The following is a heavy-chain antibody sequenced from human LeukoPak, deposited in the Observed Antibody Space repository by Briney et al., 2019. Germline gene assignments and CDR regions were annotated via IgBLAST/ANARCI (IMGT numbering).Heavy chain of an antibody. D-gene: IGHD1-26*01. CDR1: GFTFSSYA. Sequence: GRSLRLSCAASGFTFSSYAMHWVRQAPGKGLEWVAVIPYDGSNKYYADSVKGRFTISRDNSKNTLYLQMNSLRAEDTAVYYCARDSVGATNYFDYWDQGTLVTVS. J-gene: IGHJ4*02. CDR2: IPYDGSNK. V-gene: IGHV3-30-3*01. CDR3: ARDSVGATNYFDY.